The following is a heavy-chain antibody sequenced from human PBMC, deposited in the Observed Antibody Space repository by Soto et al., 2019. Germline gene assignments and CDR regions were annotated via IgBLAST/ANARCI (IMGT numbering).Heavy chain of an antibody. CDR3: AKRVRLNAFEI. CDR1: GFTFSSYA. Sequence: GGSLRLSCAASGFTFSSYAMSWVRQAPGKGLEWVSSISASGGGSTTYYIDSVKGRFTISRDNSKNTLYLQMNSLRAEDTAVYYGAKRVRLNAFEIWGQGTMVTVS. D-gene: IGHD3-16*01. J-gene: IGHJ3*02. CDR2: ISASGGGSTT. V-gene: IGHV3-23*01.